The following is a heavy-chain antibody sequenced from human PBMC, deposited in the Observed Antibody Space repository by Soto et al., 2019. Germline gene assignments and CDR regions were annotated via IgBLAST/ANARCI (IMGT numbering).Heavy chain of an antibody. CDR2: ISSSGDRT. D-gene: IGHD2-2*01. Sequence: QVQLVESGGGLVKPGGSLRLSCAASGFTFSGYYMSWIRQAPGKGLECISYISSSGDRTKYADSVKGRFTISRDNAKKSLYLQINSMRAEDTAVYYCVREPSYQFDNWGQGTLVTVSS. J-gene: IGHJ4*02. V-gene: IGHV3-11*05. CDR3: VREPSYQFDN. CDR1: GFTFSGYY.